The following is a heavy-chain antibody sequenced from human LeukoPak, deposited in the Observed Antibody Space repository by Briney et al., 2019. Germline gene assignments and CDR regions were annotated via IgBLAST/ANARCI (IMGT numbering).Heavy chain of an antibody. D-gene: IGHD5-12*01. CDR3: ARDRGGYAYFDY. Sequence: SETLSLTCAVYGGSFSGYYWSWIRQPPGKGLEWIGEINHSGSTDYNPSLKSRVTISVDTSKNQFSLKLNSVTAADTAVYYCARDRGGYAYFDYWGQGTLVTVSS. V-gene: IGHV4-34*09. J-gene: IGHJ4*02. CDR1: GGSFSGYY. CDR2: INHSGST.